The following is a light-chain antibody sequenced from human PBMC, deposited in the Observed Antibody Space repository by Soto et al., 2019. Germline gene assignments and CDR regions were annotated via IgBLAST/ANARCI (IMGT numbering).Light chain of an antibody. CDR2: DNN. V-gene: IGLV1-51*01. CDR3: GTWDSSLSAYV. J-gene: IGLJ1*01. Sequence: QSVLTQPASVSGSPGQSITISCSGSSSNIGNNYVSWYQQLPGTAPKLLIYDNNKRPSGIPDRFSGSKSGTSATLGITGLQTGDEADYYCGTWDSSLSAYVFGTGTKVTVL. CDR1: SSNIGNNY.